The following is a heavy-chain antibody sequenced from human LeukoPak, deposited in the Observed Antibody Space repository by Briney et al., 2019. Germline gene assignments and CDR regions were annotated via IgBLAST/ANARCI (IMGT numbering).Heavy chain of an antibody. CDR2: ISSSGGTI. V-gene: IGHV3-48*03. J-gene: IGHJ4*02. CDR3: ARGDGYSYGYPTFDY. Sequence: GGSLRLSCAASGFTFSSYEMNWVRQAPGKGLEWVSYISSSGGTIYYADSVKGRFTISRDNAKNSLYLQMNSLRAEDTAVYYCARGDGYSYGYPTFDYWGQGTLVTVSS. CDR1: GFTFSSYE. D-gene: IGHD5-18*01.